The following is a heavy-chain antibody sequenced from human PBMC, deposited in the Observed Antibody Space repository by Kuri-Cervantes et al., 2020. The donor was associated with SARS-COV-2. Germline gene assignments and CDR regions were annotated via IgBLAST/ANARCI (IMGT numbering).Heavy chain of an antibody. Sequence: GGSLRLSCKGSGYTFSNYWIGWVRQMPEKGLEWMGLIYPGESDTRYGPSFQGQVTMSVDKSINTAYLQRSSLRASDTAMYYCARLRFLEWLSPFDYWGQGTLVTVSS. D-gene: IGHD3-3*01. J-gene: IGHJ4*02. CDR1: GYTFSNYW. CDR2: IYPGESDT. V-gene: IGHV5-51*01. CDR3: ARLRFLEWLSPFDY.